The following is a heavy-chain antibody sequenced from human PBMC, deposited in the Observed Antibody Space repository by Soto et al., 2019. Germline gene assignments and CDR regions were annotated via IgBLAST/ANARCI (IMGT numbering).Heavy chain of an antibody. CDR3: TRRTGTTTPYGMDV. V-gene: IGHV3-73*02. Sequence: EVQLVESGGGLVQPGGSLKLSCAASGFTFSGSAMHWVRRASGKGLEWVGRIRSKANSYATAYAASVKGRFTISRDDSKNTAYLQMNSLKTEDTAVYYCTRRTGTTTPYGMDVWGQGTTVTVSS. J-gene: IGHJ6*02. D-gene: IGHD1-7*01. CDR2: IRSKANSYAT. CDR1: GFTFSGSA.